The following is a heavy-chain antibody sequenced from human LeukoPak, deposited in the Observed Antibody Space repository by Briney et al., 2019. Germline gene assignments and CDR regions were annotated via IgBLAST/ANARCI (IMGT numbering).Heavy chain of an antibody. CDR2: IYTSGST. V-gene: IGHV4-4*07. CDR3: ARDRWYSSGWYSDY. J-gene: IGHJ4*02. CDR1: GGSISSYY. D-gene: IGHD6-19*01. Sequence: SETLSLTCTVSGGSISSYYWSWIRRPAGKGLEWIGRIYTSGSTNYNPSLKSRVTMSVDTSKNQFSLKLSSVTAADTAVYYCARDRWYSSGWYSDYWGQGTLVTVSS.